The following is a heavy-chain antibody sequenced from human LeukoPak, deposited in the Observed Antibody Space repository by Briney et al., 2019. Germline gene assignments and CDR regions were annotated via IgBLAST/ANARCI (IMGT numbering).Heavy chain of an antibody. J-gene: IGHJ3*02. V-gene: IGHV4-59*08. D-gene: IGHD6-13*01. CDR1: GGSISSYC. Sequence: PSETLSLTCTVSGGSISSYCWSWIRQPPGKGLEWIGYIYYSGSTNYNPSLKSRVTISVDTSKNQFSLKLSSVTAADTAVYYCARHEPSIAAAGTECDAFDIWGQGTMVTVSS. CDR2: IYYSGST. CDR3: ARHEPSIAAAGTECDAFDI.